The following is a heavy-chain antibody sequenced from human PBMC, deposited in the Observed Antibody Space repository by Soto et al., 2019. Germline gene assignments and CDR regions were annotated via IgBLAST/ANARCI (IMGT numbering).Heavy chain of an antibody. V-gene: IGHV3-33*01. CDR2: IWYDGSNK. J-gene: IGHJ4*02. D-gene: IGHD3-9*01. CDR3: AREGAALRYFVGFDY. Sequence: LRLSCAASGFTFSSYGMHWVRQAPGKGLEWVAVIWYDGSNKYYADSVKGRFTISRDNSKNTLYLQMNSLRAEDTAVYYCAREGAALRYFVGFDYWGQGTLVTVSS. CDR1: GFTFSSYG.